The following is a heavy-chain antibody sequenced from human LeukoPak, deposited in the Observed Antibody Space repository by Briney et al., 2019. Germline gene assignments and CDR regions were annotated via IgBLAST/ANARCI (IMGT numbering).Heavy chain of an antibody. CDR2: INHSGST. V-gene: IGHV4-34*01. J-gene: IGHJ4*02. D-gene: IGHD3-22*01. CDR3: ARGPGEYYDSTTDPGGFDY. Sequence: SETLSLTCAVYGGSFSGYYWSWIRQPPGKGLEWIGEINHSGSTNSNPSLKSRVTISVDTSKNQFSLKLSSVTAADTAVYYCARGPGEYYDSTTDPGGFDYWGQGTLVTVSS. CDR1: GGSFSGYY.